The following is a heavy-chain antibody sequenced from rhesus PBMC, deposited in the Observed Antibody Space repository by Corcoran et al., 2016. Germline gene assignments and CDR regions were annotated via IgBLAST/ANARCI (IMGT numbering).Heavy chain of an antibody. CDR2: NDSCGST. D-gene: IGHD5-24*01. J-gene: IGHJ4*01. CDR3: ARERYSGYTY. CDR1: GGSISGYW. V-gene: IGHV4-160*01. Sequence: QLQLQESGPGLVKPSETLSLTCAVSGGSISGYWWSWIRQPPGKGLEWIGGNDSCGSTDYNPSLKSRVTISRDTSKNQFSLKLSSVTAADTAVYYCARERYSGYTYWGQGVLVTVSS.